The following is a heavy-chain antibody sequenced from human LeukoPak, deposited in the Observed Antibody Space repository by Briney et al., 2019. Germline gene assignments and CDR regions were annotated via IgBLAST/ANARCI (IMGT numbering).Heavy chain of an antibody. Sequence: SETLSLTCTVSGGSISSGPYYWSWIRQHPGKALEWIGYIYYSGSTYYNPSLKSRVTISVDRSKNQFSLMLSSVTAADTAVYYCARVDCSGGSCCLDYWGQGTLVTVSS. V-gene: IGHV4-31*03. J-gene: IGHJ4*02. CDR2: IYYSGST. CDR3: ARVDCSGGSCCLDY. D-gene: IGHD2-15*01. CDR1: GGSISSGPYY.